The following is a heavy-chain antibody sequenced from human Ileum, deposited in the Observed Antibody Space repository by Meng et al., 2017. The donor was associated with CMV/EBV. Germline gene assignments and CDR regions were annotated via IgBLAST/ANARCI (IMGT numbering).Heavy chain of an antibody. Sequence: QVPLVQSWAEVKKPGTSVKVSCKASGYTFTGNYIYWVRQAPGQGLEWMGWIDPNTGGTKYIQKFQGRVTMTGDTSISTAYMELSGLRFDDTAVYYCARRERISSGLEYWGQGTLVTVSS. V-gene: IGHV1-2*02. J-gene: IGHJ4*02. CDR2: IDPNTGGT. D-gene: IGHD6-6*01. CDR3: ARRERISSGLEY. CDR1: GYTFTGNY.